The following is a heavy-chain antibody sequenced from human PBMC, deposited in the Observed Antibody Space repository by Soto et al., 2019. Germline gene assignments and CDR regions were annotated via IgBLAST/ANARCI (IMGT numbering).Heavy chain of an antibody. V-gene: IGHV4-61*01. Sequence: PSETLSLTCTVSGGSVISGSYYLICIRQPPWNGLEWIGYIYYSGSTNYNPSLKSRVTISVDTSKNQFSLKLSSVTAADTAVYYCARAPPVDYDFWSGYVMDVWGQGTTVTVSS. CDR2: IYYSGST. CDR1: GGSVISGSYY. J-gene: IGHJ6*02. CDR3: ARAPPVDYDFWSGYVMDV. D-gene: IGHD3-3*01.